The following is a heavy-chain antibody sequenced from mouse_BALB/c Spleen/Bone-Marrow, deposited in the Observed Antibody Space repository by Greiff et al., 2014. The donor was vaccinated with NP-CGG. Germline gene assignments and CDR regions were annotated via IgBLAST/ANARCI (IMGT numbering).Heavy chain of an antibody. D-gene: IGHD2-4*01. CDR3: ASDYDYFDY. V-gene: IGHV5-17*02. Sequence: EVKLVESGGGLVQPGGSRKLSCAASGFTFSSFGMHWVRQAPEKGLEWVAYISSGSSTIYYADTVKGRFTISRDNPKNTLFLQMTSLRSGDTAMYYCASDYDYFDYWGQGTTLTVSS. CDR1: GFTFSSFG. J-gene: IGHJ2*01. CDR2: ISSGSSTI.